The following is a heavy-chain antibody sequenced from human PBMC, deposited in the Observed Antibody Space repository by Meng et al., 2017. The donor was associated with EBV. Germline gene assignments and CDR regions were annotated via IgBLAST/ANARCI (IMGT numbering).Heavy chain of an antibody. Sequence: QGQLVQFGAEVEKPGASVKVSCKASGYTFTSYGISWVRQAPGQGLEWMGWISAYNGNTNYAQKLQGRVTMTTDTSTSTAYMELRSLRSDDTAVYYCARDGRLYDTPSPFDYWGQGTLVTVSS. CDR3: ARDGRLYDTPSPFDY. D-gene: IGHD3-22*01. V-gene: IGHV1-18*01. CDR2: ISAYNGNT. CDR1: GYTFTSYG. J-gene: IGHJ4*02.